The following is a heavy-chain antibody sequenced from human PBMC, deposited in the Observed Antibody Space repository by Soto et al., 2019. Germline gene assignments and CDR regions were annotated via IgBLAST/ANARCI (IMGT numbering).Heavy chain of an antibody. D-gene: IGHD3-16*01. CDR1: GYSFTKYW. CDR3: ARHYICRGGDCYYYGMDV. Sequence: GESLKISGKGSGYSFTKYWISWVLQRPWKGLEWMGRIDPSDSYINYSPSFQGHVTISADKSINTAYLQWSSLRASDTAIYYCARHYICRGGDCYYYGMDVWGQGTTVTVSS. J-gene: IGHJ6*02. V-gene: IGHV5-10-1*01. CDR2: IDPSDSYI.